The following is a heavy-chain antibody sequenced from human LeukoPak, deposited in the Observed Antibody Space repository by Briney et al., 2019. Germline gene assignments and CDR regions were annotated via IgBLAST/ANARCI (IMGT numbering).Heavy chain of an antibody. CDR3: ARVAYYYGSGSYPFDY. J-gene: IGHJ4*02. V-gene: IGHV1-69*13. D-gene: IGHD3-10*01. Sequence: GASVKVSCKASGDTFSSYAISWVRQAPGQGLEWMGGXIPIFGTANYAQKFQGXVTITADESTSTAYMELSSLRSEDTAVYYCARVAYYYGSGSYPFDYWGQGTLVTVSS. CDR2: XIPIFGTA. CDR1: GDTFSSYA.